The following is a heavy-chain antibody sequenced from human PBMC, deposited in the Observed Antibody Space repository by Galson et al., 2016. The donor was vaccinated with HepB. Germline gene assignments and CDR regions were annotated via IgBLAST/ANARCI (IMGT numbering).Heavy chain of an antibody. CDR1: GDSISSSRYY. J-gene: IGHJ4*02. D-gene: IGHD3-10*01. CDR2: IYYEGST. Sequence: SETLSLTCTVSGDSISSSRYYWAWIRQTPGKGLEWIGSIYYEGSTYYNPSLKSRVTISVDTSKNQFSLKLTSVTAADTAVYYCARGPSRSGSYSDVWGQGTLVTVSS. V-gene: IGHV4-39*07. CDR3: ARGPSRSGSYSDV.